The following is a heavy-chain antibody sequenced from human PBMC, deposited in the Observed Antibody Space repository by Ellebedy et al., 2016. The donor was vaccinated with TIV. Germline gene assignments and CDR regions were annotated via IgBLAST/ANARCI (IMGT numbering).Heavy chain of an antibody. CDR1: AFTLTDYY. CDR2: LNPNTGGT. Sequence: ASVKVSXXASAFTLTDYYMHWVRQAPGQGLEWMGWLNPNTGGTNFGQKFQGRVTMTRDTSISTAYMELNRLRFDDTAVYYCARSSGSGHDLWGQGTLVTVSS. CDR3: ARSSGSGHDL. J-gene: IGHJ2*01. D-gene: IGHD3-3*01. V-gene: IGHV1-2*02.